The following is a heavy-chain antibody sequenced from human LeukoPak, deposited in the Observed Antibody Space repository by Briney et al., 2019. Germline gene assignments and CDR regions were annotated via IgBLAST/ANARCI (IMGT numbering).Heavy chain of an antibody. Sequence: GSVKVSCKASGYTFTSYYMHWVRQAPGQGLEWMGIINPSGGSASYAQKFQGRVTMTRDTSTSTVYMEVSSLRSEDTAVYYCARDVASSGYYWDWGQGTLVTVSS. CDR1: GYTFTSYY. D-gene: IGHD3-22*01. CDR3: ARDVASSGYYWD. CDR2: INPSGGSA. J-gene: IGHJ4*02. V-gene: IGHV1-46*01.